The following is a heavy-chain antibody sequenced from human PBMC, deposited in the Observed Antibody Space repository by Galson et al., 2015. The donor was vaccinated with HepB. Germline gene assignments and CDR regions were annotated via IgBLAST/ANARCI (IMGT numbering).Heavy chain of an antibody. D-gene: IGHD6-13*01. CDR3: ARVNRGYTFPHYYYYMDV. V-gene: IGHV1-18*01. CDR2: ISAYNGNI. Sequence: SCKASGYTFTNYGISWVRQAPGQGLEWMGWISAYNGNINYAQKFQGRVTMTTDTSTSTAYLELRSLRSDDTAVYYCARVNRGYTFPHYYYYMDVWGKGTTVTVSS. CDR1: GYTFTNYG. J-gene: IGHJ6*03.